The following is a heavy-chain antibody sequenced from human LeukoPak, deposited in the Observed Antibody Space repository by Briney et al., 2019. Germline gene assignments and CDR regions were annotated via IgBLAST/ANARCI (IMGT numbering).Heavy chain of an antibody. Sequence: PGGSLRLSCAASGFTFSSYSINWVRQAPGKGLEWVSFIISTGSYISYADSVKGRFTISRDNAKNSLYLQMNSLRAEDTAVYYCARGFGGYCSGGSCYGGWLDYWGPGTLVTVPS. V-gene: IGHV3-21*01. CDR3: ARGFGGYCSGGSCYGGWLDY. D-gene: IGHD2-15*01. CDR2: IISTGSYI. CDR1: GFTFSSYS. J-gene: IGHJ4*02.